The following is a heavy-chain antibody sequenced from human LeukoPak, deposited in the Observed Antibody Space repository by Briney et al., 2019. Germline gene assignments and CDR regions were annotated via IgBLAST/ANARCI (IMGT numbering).Heavy chain of an antibody. CDR2: IYNDGTIT. V-gene: IGHV3-53*01. J-gene: IGHJ4*02. D-gene: IGHD2-2*01. CDR3: ARELQYHYYES. CDR1: GFSVSSSF. Sequence: GGSLRLSCAASGFSVSSSFMSWVRQAPGKGLEWVSVIYNDGTITKYADSVKGRFTISRDISKNTLYLQMNGLRAEDTAVYYCARELQYHYYESWGQGTLVTVSS.